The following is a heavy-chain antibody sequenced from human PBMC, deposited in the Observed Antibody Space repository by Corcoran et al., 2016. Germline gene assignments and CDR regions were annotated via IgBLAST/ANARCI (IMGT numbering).Heavy chain of an antibody. D-gene: IGHD5-12*01. V-gene: IGHV5-51*01. CDR2: IYPGDSDT. J-gene: IGHJ4*02. CDR1: GYSFTSYW. Sequence: EVQLVQSGAEEKKPGESLKISCKGSGYSFTSYWIGWVRQMPGQGLEWMGIIYPGDSDTRYSPSFQGQVTISADKSISTAYLQWSSLKASDTAMYYCARRGDGYKMVPGLEFDYWGQGTLVTVSS. CDR3: ARRGDGYKMVPGLEFDY.